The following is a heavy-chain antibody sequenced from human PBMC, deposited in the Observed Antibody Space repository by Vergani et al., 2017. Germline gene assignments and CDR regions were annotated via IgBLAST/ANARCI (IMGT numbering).Heavy chain of an antibody. Sequence: EVQLVETGGGLIQPGGSLRLSCVVSGFSVSNNYMSWVRHRPGKGLEWVSFIFTGGTTYHEDSVKGRFTIPRDNSKNTVHLQMNSLTAEDTAVYYCAKMCNWDDSYFYCMDVWGKGTTVTVSS. CDR1: GFSVSNNY. V-gene: IGHV3-53*02. J-gene: IGHJ6*03. CDR3: AKMCNWDDSYFYCMDV. CDR2: IFTGGTT. D-gene: IGHD1-1*01.